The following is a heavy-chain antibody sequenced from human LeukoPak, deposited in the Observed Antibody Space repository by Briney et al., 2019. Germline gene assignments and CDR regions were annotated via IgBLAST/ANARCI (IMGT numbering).Heavy chain of an antibody. CDR1: GYSFTAYY. V-gene: IGHV1-2*02. J-gene: IGHJ4*02. CDR3: ARVGSYGSFDY. Sequence: GASVKVSCKASGYSFTAYYVHWVRQAPGQGLEWMGWINPNSGGTNYAQKFQGRVTMTRDTSISTAYMELSRLRSDDTAVYYCARVGSYGSFDYWGQGTLVTVSS. D-gene: IGHD3-10*01. CDR2: INPNSGGT.